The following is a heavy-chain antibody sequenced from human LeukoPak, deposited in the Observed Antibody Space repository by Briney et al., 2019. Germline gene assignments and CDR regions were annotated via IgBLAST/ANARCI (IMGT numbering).Heavy chain of an antibody. V-gene: IGHV1-2*02. CDR1: GYTFTGYY. CDR2: INPNSGGT. J-gene: IGHJ4*02. CDR3: ARRLMTTVVRDHFDY. D-gene: IGHD4-23*01. Sequence: ASVTVSCKAAGYTFTGYYMHWVRQAPGQGLEGMGWINPNSGGTNYGQKFQGRVTMTRDTSISTAYMELSRLRSDDTAVYYCARRLMTTVVRDHFDYWGQGTLVTVSS.